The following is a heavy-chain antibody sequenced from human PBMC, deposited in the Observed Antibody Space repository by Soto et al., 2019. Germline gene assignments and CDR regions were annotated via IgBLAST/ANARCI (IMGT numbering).Heavy chain of an antibody. CDR1: GGSISSGDYY. D-gene: IGHD2-21*02. V-gene: IGHV4-30-4*01. CDR3: ARVCTGGDCYSVVDY. Sequence: QVHLQESGPGLVKPSQTLSLTCTVSGGSISSGDYYWSWIRQPPGKGLEWIGYIYYSGSTYYNPSLKSRVTIXXDXSXIQFSLKLTSGTAADTAVYYCARVCTGGDCYSVVDYWGQGTLVTVSS. CDR2: IYYSGST. J-gene: IGHJ4*02.